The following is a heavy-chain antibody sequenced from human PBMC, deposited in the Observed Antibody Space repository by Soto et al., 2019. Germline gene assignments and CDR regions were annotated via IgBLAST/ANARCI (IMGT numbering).Heavy chain of an antibody. D-gene: IGHD1-26*01. CDR3: AKGGVGSTSNAFDI. J-gene: IGHJ3*02. CDR1: GFTFRSYG. CDR2: ISYDGSNK. V-gene: IGHV3-30*18. Sequence: PGGSLRLSCAASGFTFRSYGMHWVRQAPGKGLEWVTVISYDGSNKYYADSVKGRFTISRDNSRNTLYLQMHSPRPEDTALYYCAKGGVGSTSNAFDIWGQGTMVTVSS.